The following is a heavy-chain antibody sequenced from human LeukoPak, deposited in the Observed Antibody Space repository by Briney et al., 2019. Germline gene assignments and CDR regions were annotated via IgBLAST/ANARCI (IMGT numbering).Heavy chain of an antibody. V-gene: IGHV4-31*03. Sequence: SESLSLTFTVSGGSISSGGYYWSWIRQHPGKGLEWIGYIFYRGSTYYNPSLKSRVTITVDTSKTQFSLNLRSVTPADTAVYYCASATARSWFDPWGQGTRVTVSS. CDR2: IFYRGST. J-gene: IGHJ5*02. CDR3: ASATARSWFDP. CDR1: GGSISSGGYY.